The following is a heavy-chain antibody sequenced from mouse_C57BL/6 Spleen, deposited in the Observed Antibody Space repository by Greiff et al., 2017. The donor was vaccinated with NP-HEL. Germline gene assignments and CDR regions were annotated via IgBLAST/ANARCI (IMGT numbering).Heavy chain of an antibody. CDR3: ATYYGNYGWFAY. V-gene: IGHV1-59*01. Sequence: VQLQQPGAELVRPGTSVKLSCKASGYTFTSYWMHWVKQRPGQGLEWIGVIDPSDSYTNYNQKFKGKATLTVDTSSSTAYMQLSSLTSEDSAVYYCATYYGNYGWFAYWGQGTLVTVSA. D-gene: IGHD2-10*01. J-gene: IGHJ3*01. CDR2: IDPSDSYT. CDR1: GYTFTSYW.